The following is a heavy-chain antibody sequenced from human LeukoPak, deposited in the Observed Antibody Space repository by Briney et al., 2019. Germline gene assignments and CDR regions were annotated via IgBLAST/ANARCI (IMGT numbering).Heavy chain of an antibody. Sequence: SVKVSCKASGGTFSSYAISWVRQAPGQGLEWMGGIIPIFGTANYAQKFQGRVTITADESTSTAYMELRSLRSDDTAVYYCARVPLEIDRIATYWGQGTLVTVSS. CDR2: IIPIFGTA. D-gene: IGHD5-24*01. V-gene: IGHV1-69*13. J-gene: IGHJ4*02. CDR1: GGTFSSYA. CDR3: ARVPLEIDRIATY.